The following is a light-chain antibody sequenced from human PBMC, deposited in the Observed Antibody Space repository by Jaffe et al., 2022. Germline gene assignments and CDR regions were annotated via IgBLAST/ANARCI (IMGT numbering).Light chain of an antibody. Sequence: QSALTQPPSASGSPGQSVTISCTGTSSDVGGYKYVSWYQQHPGKAPKLMIYEVSKRPSGVPDRFSGSKSGNTASLTVSGLQAEDEADYYCSSYVGINNCVFGGGTKLTVL. CDR3: SSYVGINNCV. V-gene: IGLV2-8*01. J-gene: IGLJ3*02. CDR1: SSDVGGYKY. CDR2: EVS.